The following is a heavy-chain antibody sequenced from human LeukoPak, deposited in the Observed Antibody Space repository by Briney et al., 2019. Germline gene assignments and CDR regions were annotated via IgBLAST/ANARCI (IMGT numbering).Heavy chain of an antibody. V-gene: IGHV4-59*12. CDR3: ARAREGLRLAGYFDY. D-gene: IGHD3-16*01. J-gene: IGHJ4*02. Sequence: SETLSLTCTVSGDSISHNYWRWVRQSPEKGLEWVGYIYYSGRTNYNPSLKSRVTMSVATSKNQFSLKLSSVTAADTAVYYCARAREGLRLAGYFDYWGQGTLVTVSS. CDR1: GDSISHNY. CDR2: IYYSGRT.